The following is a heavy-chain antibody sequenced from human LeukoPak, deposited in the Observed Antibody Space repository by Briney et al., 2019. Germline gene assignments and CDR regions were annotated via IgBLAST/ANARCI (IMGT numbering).Heavy chain of an antibody. D-gene: IGHD3-10*02. CDR2: IGSDNKP. Sequence: PGGSLRLSCAASGFTVSSNYMTWVRQAPGKGLEWVSSIGSDNKPHYSESVKGRFAISRDNSKSMLFLQLNSLRAEDTALYYCARDLHYYVAVDVWGQGTTVTVSS. J-gene: IGHJ6*02. CDR1: GFTVSSNY. V-gene: IGHV3-53*01. CDR3: ARDLHYYVAVDV.